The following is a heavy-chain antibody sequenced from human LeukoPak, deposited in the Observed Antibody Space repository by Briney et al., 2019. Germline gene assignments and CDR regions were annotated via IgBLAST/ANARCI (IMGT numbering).Heavy chain of an antibody. CDR3: ASADYDDYYIDF. CDR1: GGSISSYY. D-gene: IGHD4-17*01. Sequence: SETLSLTCTVPGGSISSYYWSWIRQPPGKGLDWIGYIYYSGMTNYNPSLKSRVTISLDTSKNQFSLKLSSVTAADTAVYYCASADYDDYYIDFWGQGTLVTVSS. V-gene: IGHV4-59*01. J-gene: IGHJ4*02. CDR2: IYYSGMT.